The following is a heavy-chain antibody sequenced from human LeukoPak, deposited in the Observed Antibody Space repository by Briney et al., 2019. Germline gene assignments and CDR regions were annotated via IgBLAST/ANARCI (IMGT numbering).Heavy chain of an antibody. J-gene: IGHJ4*02. CDR2: VHYSGST. CDR1: GDSISSYY. V-gene: IGHV4-59*08. CDR3: ARHSSLQGYYFDY. D-gene: IGHD6-6*01. Sequence: PSETLSLTCTVSGDSISSYYWSWIRQPPGKGLVWIGYVHYSGSTNYHPSLKSRVTISVDTSKNQFSLKLSSVTAADTAVYYCARHSSLQGYYFDYRGQGTLVTVSS.